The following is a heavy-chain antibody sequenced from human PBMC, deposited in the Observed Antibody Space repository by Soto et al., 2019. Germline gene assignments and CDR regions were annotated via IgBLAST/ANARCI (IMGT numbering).Heavy chain of an antibody. V-gene: IGHV1-3*01. CDR2: INAGNGNT. D-gene: IGHD3-9*01. CDR1: GYTFTSYA. Sequence: ASVKVSCKASGYTFTSYAMHWVRQAPGQRLEWMGWINAGNGNTKYSQKFQGRVTITRDTSASTAYMELSSLRSEDTAVYYCARKLRYFDCFLPHDAFDSRGQGTMVTVSS. J-gene: IGHJ3*02. CDR3: ARKLRYFDCFLPHDAFDS.